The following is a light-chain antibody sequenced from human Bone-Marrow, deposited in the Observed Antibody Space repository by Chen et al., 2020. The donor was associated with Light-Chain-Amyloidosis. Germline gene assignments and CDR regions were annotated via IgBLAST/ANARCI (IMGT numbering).Light chain of an antibody. J-gene: IGLJ3*02. V-gene: IGLV1-47*01. CDR1: SSNIGSNY. Sequence: QSVLTQPPSASGTPGQRVTISCSGSSSNIGSNYVYWYQQLPGTALKLLIYRNDQRPSGVPDRCSGDKAGTAASLAISGRRSEDEADYYCAAWDDSLSAWVFGGGTKLTGL. CDR3: AAWDDSLSAWV. CDR2: RND.